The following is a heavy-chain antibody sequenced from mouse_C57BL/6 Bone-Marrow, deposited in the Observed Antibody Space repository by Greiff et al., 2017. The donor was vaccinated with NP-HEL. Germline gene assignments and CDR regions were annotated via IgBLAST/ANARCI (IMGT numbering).Heavy chain of an antibody. V-gene: IGHV1-55*01. Sequence: VQLQHPGAELVKPGASVKMTCKASGYTFNSYWITWVKQRPGQGLEWIGDIYPGSGSTNYNEKFKSKATLTVDTSSSTAYMQLSSLTSEDSAVYYCARRNYYGWYFDVWGTGTTVTVSS. CDR1: GYTFNSYW. D-gene: IGHD1-1*01. CDR2: IYPGSGST. J-gene: IGHJ1*03. CDR3: ARRNYYGWYFDV.